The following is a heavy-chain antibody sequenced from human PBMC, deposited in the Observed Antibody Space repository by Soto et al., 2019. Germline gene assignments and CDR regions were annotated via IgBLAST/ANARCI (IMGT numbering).Heavy chain of an antibody. J-gene: IGHJ6*02. CDR2: INPSGGST. V-gene: IGHV1-46*03. CDR3: ARDSVLATRDWDV. D-gene: IGHD2-21*01. CDR1: GYTFTSYY. Sequence: QVQLVQSGAEVKKPGASVKVSCKASGYTFTSYYMHWVRQAPGQGLEWMGIINPSGGSTSYAQKCQGRVTMTRDTSTSTVYMELSSLRSEDTAVYYCARDSVLATRDWDVWGQGTTVTVSS.